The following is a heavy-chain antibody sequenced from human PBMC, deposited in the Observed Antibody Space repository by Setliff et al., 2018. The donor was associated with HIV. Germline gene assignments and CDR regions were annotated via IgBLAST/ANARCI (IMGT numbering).Heavy chain of an antibody. CDR1: GTSFSGYY. CDR2: VNYSGST. V-gene: IGHV4-34*01. J-gene: IGHJ3*01. D-gene: IGHD5-12*01. CDR3: ARGGLVVATIWDAFDL. Sequence: SQTLSLTCAVFGTSFSGYYFSWIRQPPGKGLEWIGEVNYSGSTNYNPSLKSRVSISVDTSKTQFSLKLSSVTAADTAVYYCARGGLVVATIWDAFDLWGQGTMVTVSS.